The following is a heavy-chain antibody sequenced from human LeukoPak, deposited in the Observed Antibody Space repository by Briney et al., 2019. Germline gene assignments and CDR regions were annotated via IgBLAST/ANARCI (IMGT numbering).Heavy chain of an antibody. CDR1: GGSISSYY. J-gene: IGHJ4*02. V-gene: IGHV4-59*12. CDR2: IYYSGST. Sequence: PSETLSLTCTVSGGSISSYYWSWIRQPPEKGLEWIGYIYYSGSTNYNPSLKSRVTMSLDTSKNHFSLKLTSVTAADTAIYYCARALSGYGSGKGYFDSWGQGTLVTVPS. D-gene: IGHD3-10*01. CDR3: ARALSGYGSGKGYFDS.